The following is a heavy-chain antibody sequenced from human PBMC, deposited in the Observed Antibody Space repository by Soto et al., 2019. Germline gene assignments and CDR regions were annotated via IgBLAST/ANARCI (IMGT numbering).Heavy chain of an antibody. CDR3: ARRNYYDSSGDSFDI. CDR1: GFTFSSYS. V-gene: IGHV3-21*01. CDR2: ISSSSSYI. J-gene: IGHJ3*02. D-gene: IGHD3-22*01. Sequence: GGSLRLSCAASGFTFSSYSMNWVRQAPGKGLEWVSSISSSSSYIYYADSVKGRFTISRDNAKNSLYLQMNSLRAEDIAVYYCARRNYYDSSGDSFDIWGQGTMVTVSS.